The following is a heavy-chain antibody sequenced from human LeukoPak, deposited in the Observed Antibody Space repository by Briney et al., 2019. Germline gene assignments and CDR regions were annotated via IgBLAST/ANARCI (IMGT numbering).Heavy chain of an antibody. V-gene: IGHV3-30-3*01. D-gene: IGHD2-2*01. CDR3: ARYQVPAAIVNWYFDL. CDR2: ISYDGSNK. Sequence: GRSLRLSCAASGFTFSSYAMHWVRQAPGKGLEWVAVISYDGSNKYYADSVKGRSTISRDNAKNSLYLQMNSLRAEDTAVYYCARYQVPAAIVNWYFDLWGRGTLVTVSS. CDR1: GFTFSSYA. J-gene: IGHJ2*01.